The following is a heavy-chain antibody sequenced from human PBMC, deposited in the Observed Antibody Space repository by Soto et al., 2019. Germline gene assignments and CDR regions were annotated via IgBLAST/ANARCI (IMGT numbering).Heavy chain of an antibody. CDR1: GYTFTKYD. D-gene: IGHD3-3*01. V-gene: IGHV1-18*04. CDR3: VRQYYDFWTDYTGFDW. Sequence: ASVKVSCKASGYTFTKYDISWVRQAPGQGLEWLGLISPNSGRPSYAQKFEGRVTMTTDTSTTTAYLELRSLRSDDTAVYYCVRQYYDFWTDYTGFDWWGQGTQVTVSS. CDR2: ISPNSGRP. J-gene: IGHJ4*02.